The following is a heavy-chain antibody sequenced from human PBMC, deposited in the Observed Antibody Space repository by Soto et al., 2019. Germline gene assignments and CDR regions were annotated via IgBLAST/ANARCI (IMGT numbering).Heavy chain of an antibody. CDR2: ISYDGSNK. V-gene: IGHV3-30-3*01. CDR3: ASLVDTAMAPFPLTFGWFDP. CDR1: GFTFSSYA. Sequence: GGSLRLSCAASGFTFSSYAMHWVRQAPGKGLEWVAVISYDGSNKYYADSVKGRFTISRDNSKNTLYLQMNSLRAEDTAVYYCASLVDTAMAPFPLTFGWFDPWGQGTLVTVSS. J-gene: IGHJ5*02. D-gene: IGHD5-18*01.